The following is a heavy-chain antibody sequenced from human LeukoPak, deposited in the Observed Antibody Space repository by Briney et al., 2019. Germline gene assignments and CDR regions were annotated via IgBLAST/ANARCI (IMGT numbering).Heavy chain of an antibody. V-gene: IGHV1-69*04. CDR2: IIPILGIA. J-gene: IGHJ4*02. Sequence: SVKVSCKASGGTFSSYAISWVRQAPGQGLEWMGRIIPILGIANYAQKFQGRVTITADKSTSTAYMELSSLRSEDTAVYYCARSGYSYGDFDYWGQGTLVSVSS. CDR3: ARSGYSYGDFDY. CDR1: GGTFSSYA. D-gene: IGHD5-18*01.